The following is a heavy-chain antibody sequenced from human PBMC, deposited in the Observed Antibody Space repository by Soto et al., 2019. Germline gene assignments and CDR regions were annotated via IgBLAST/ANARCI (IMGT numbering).Heavy chain of an antibody. CDR3: TMRYIWIGY. Sequence: VGSLRLSCAASGFTFSNAWMSWVRQAPGKGLEWVGRIKSKTDGGTTDYAAPVKGRFTISRDDSKNTLDLQMNSLKTEDTAVYYCTMRYIWIGYWRQGTLVTVSS. CDR2: IKSKTDGGTT. V-gene: IGHV3-15*01. CDR1: GFTFSNAW. J-gene: IGHJ4*02. D-gene: IGHD3-10*01.